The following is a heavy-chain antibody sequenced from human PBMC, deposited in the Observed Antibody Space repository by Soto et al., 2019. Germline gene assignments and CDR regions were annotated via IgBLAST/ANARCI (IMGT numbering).Heavy chain of an antibody. Sequence: QVQLVQSGAEVKKPEASVKVSCKASGYTFTSYGISWVRQAPGQGLEWMGWISAYNGNTNYAQKLQGRVTMTTDTSTSTAYMELRSLRSDDTAVYYCARVFMGSGSYPKIYYYYYYMDVWGKGTTVTVSS. J-gene: IGHJ6*03. D-gene: IGHD3-10*01. CDR2: ISAYNGNT. CDR3: ARVFMGSGSYPKIYYYYYYMDV. CDR1: GYTFTSYG. V-gene: IGHV1-18*01.